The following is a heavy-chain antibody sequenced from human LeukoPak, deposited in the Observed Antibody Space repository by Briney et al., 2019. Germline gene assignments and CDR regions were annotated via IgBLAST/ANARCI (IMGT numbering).Heavy chain of an antibody. Sequence: ASVKVSCKASGYTFTSYGISWVRQAPGQGLEWMGWISAYNGNTNYAQKLQGRVTMTTDTSTSTAYMELRSLRSDDTAVYYCARDVPRWDIVVVVAALSPPDYWGQGTLVTVSS. CDR2: ISAYNGNT. J-gene: IGHJ4*02. CDR1: GYTFTSYG. V-gene: IGHV1-18*01. CDR3: ARDVPRWDIVVVVAALSPPDY. D-gene: IGHD2-15*01.